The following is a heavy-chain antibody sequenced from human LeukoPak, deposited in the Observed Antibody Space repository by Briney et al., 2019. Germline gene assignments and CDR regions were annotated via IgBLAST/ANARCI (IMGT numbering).Heavy chain of an antibody. CDR3: AKEKWELLRYNWFDP. V-gene: IGHV3-23*01. CDR1: GFTFSSYA. Sequence: GGSLRLSCAASGFTFSSYAMSWVRQAPGKGVEWVSAISGSGGSTYYADSVKGRFTISRDNSKNTLYLQMNSLRAEDTAVYYCAKEKWELLRYNWFDPWGQGTLVTVSS. J-gene: IGHJ5*02. CDR2: ISGSGGST. D-gene: IGHD1-26*01.